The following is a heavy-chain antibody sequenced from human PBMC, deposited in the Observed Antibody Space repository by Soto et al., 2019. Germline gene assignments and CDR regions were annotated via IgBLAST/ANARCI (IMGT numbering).Heavy chain of an antibody. V-gene: IGHV3-23*01. Sequence: EVQLLESGGGLVQPGGSLRLSCAASGFTFSSYAMSWVRQAPGKGLEWVSAISGSGGSTYYADSVKGRFTISRDNYKNSLYLQMNSLRAEDTAVYYCAKDLLLWFGELSLGDLYYGMDVWGQGTTVTVSS. J-gene: IGHJ6*02. CDR1: GFTFSSYA. D-gene: IGHD3-10*01. CDR3: AKDLLLWFGELSLGDLYYGMDV. CDR2: ISGSGGST.